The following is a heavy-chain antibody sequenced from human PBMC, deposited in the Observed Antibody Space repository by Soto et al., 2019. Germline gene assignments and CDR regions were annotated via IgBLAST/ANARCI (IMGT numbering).Heavy chain of an antibody. CDR1: GFSFSVYA. J-gene: IGHJ4*01. CDR3: AKSLYGGNDY. V-gene: IGHV3-23*01. D-gene: IGHD4-17*01. Sequence: EVQLLQSGGGLVQPGGSLRLSCAASGFSFSVYAMSWVRQAPGKGLESVSSISGRGTTTSYADSVKGRFTISRDNSKNTLYLQMNSLRVDDTAVYYCAKSLYGGNDYWGHGTPVTVSP. CDR2: ISGRGTTT.